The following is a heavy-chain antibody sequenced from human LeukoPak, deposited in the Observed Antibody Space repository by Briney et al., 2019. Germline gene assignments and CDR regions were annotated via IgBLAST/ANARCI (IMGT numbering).Heavy chain of an antibody. V-gene: IGHV5-51*01. Sequence: GESLKISCKGSGYDFTTYWIGWVRQMPGQGLEWMGIIYPGDSEIRNSPSFQGQVTISADKSISTVYLQWSSLKASDTAIYYCARDGPVPATADAFDIWGQGTMVTVSS. J-gene: IGHJ3*02. D-gene: IGHD2-2*01. CDR3: ARDGPVPATADAFDI. CDR1: GYDFTTYW. CDR2: IYPGDSEI.